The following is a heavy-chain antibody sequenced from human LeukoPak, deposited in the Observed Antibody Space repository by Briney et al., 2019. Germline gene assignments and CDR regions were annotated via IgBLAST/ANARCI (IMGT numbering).Heavy chain of an antibody. Sequence: GGSLRLSCAASGFTFSSYAMSWVRQAPGKGLEWVSAISGSGGSTYYADSVKGRFTISRDNSKNTLYLQMNSLRAEDTAVYYCAKDHPPQYHDILTGYYRSDYWGQGTPVTVSS. V-gene: IGHV3-23*01. CDR1: GFTFSSYA. D-gene: IGHD3-9*01. CDR2: ISGSGGST. J-gene: IGHJ4*02. CDR3: AKDHPPQYHDILTGYYRSDY.